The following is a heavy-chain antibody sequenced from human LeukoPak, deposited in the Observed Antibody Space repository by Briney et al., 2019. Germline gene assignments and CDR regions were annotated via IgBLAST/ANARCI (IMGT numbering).Heavy chain of an antibody. V-gene: IGHV4-39*01. CDR3: ARLSMDTAMYNWLDP. Sequence: WVRQAPGKGLEWVGSIYYSGSTYYNPSLKSRVTISVDTSKNQFSLKLSSVTAADTAVYYCARLSMDTAMYNWLDPWGQGTLVTVSS. D-gene: IGHD5-18*01. CDR2: IYYSGST. J-gene: IGHJ5*02.